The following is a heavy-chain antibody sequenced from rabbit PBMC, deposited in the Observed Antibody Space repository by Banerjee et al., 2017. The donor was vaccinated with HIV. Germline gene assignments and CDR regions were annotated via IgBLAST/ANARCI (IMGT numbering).Heavy chain of an antibody. D-gene: IGHD8-1*01. V-gene: IGHV1S45*01. J-gene: IGHJ6*01. CDR2: SNVVTGKA. CDR3: ARDTGSSFSSYGMDL. Sequence: QEQVVESGGGLVKPEGSLKLSCTASGFSFSNKPLMSWVRQTPGKGLECIACSNVVTGKAVYATWAKGRFTITKTTSTTVTLQMSSLTAADTATYFCARDTGSSFSSYGMDLWGPGTLVTVS. CDR1: GFSFSNKPL.